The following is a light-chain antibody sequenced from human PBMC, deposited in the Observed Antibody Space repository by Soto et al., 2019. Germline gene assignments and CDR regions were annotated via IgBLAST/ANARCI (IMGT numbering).Light chain of an antibody. J-gene: IGLJ1*01. CDR2: DVS. CDR3: SSYTTSNTRQIV. V-gene: IGLV2-14*03. Sequence: QSALTEPASVPGSPGQSITISCTGTSSDVVGYNYVSWYQHHPGKAPKLIIFDVSNRPSGVSNPFSGSKSGNTASLTISGLQPEDEADYYCSSYTTSNTRQIVFGTGTKVTV. CDR1: SSDVVGYNY.